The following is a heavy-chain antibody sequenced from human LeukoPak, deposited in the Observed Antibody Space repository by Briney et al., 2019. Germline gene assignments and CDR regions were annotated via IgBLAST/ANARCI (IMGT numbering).Heavy chain of an antibody. D-gene: IGHD2-15*01. J-gene: IGHJ4*02. CDR1: GGTFSSYA. V-gene: IGHV1-69*05. Sequence: SVKVSCKASGGTFSSYAISWVRQAPGQGLEWMGRIIPIFGTANYAQKFQGRVTITTDESTSTAYMELSSLRSEDTAVYYCARVGSLGSGGSCFDYWGQGTLVTVSS. CDR3: ARVGSLGSGGSCFDY. CDR2: IIPIFGTA.